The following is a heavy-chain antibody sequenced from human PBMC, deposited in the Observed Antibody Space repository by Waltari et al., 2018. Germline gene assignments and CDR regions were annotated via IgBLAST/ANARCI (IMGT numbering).Heavy chain of an antibody. J-gene: IGHJ4*02. CDR2: INTNTGNP. V-gene: IGHV7-4-1*02. CDR3: ARGGGTFSKPQYFDS. CDR1: GNIFTTYG. D-gene: IGHD1-26*01. Sequence: QVQLVQSGPELKKSGASVKVSCKASGNIFTTYGINWVRQAPGQGLEWMGWINTNTGNPTYVQGFPGRFVFSLDTSVSTAYLQISSLKAEDSAIYYCARGGGTFSKPQYFDSWGQGTRVTVSS.